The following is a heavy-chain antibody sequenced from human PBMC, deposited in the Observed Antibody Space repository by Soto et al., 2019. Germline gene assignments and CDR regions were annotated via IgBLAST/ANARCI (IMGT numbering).Heavy chain of an antibody. CDR2: IIPIFGTA. J-gene: IGHJ6*02. V-gene: IGHV1-69*13. CDR3: AIKIITMVRGVISYYYGMDV. Sequence: GASVKVSCKASGGTFSSYAISWVRQAPGQGLEWMGGIIPIFGTANYAQKFQGRVTITADESTSTAYMELSSLRSEDTAVYYCAIKIITMVRGVISYYYGMDVGGQGTTVTVSS. D-gene: IGHD3-10*01. CDR1: GGTFSSYA.